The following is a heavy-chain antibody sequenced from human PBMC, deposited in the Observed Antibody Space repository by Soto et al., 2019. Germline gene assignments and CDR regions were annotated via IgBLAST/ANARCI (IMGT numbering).Heavy chain of an antibody. V-gene: IGHV3-23*01. CDR3: AKPLGGVNPAAPYALDV. CDR1: GFTFGTFA. CDR2: ISGSGGTT. D-gene: IGHD2-2*01. Sequence: AGGSLRLSCAASGFTFGTFAMTWVRQTPGKGLEWVSTISGSGGTTYYAASVKGRFTLSRDNSKGTLYLQMNSLRAEDTAVYYCAKPLGGVNPAAPYALDVWGRGTTVTVYS. J-gene: IGHJ6*02.